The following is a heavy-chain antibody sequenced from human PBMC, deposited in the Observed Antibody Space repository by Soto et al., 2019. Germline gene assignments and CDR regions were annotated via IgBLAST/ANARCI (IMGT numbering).Heavy chain of an antibody. D-gene: IGHD2-15*01. V-gene: IGHV1-18*01. CDR2: ISAYNGNT. Sequence: QVQLVKSGAEVKKPGASVKVSCKASGYTFTSYGISWVRQAPGQGLEWMGWISAYNGNTNYAQKLQGRVTMTTDTSTSTAYMELRSLRSDDTAVYYCARATLLGYCSGGSCYSDYYYGMDVWGQGTTVTVSS. CDR1: GYTFTSYG. J-gene: IGHJ6*02. CDR3: ARATLLGYCSGGSCYSDYYYGMDV.